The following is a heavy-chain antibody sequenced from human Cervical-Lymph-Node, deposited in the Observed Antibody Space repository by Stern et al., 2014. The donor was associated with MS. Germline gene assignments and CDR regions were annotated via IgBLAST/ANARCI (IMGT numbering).Heavy chain of an antibody. D-gene: IGHD6-6*01. Sequence: VQLVESGGGVVQPGRSLRLSCAASGFTFRSYGIHWVRQAPGKGLAWVAVISYDGSNKYDADSVKGRFTSSRENSKNTLYLQMNSLRAEDTDVYYCAKDRGGSSDYWGQGTLVTVSS. CDR1: GFTFRSYG. CDR3: AKDRGGSSDY. V-gene: IGHV3-30*18. CDR2: ISYDGSNK. J-gene: IGHJ4*02.